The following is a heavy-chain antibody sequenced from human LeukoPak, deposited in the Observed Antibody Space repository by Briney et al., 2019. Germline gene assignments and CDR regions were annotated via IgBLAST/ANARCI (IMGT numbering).Heavy chain of an antibody. J-gene: IGHJ4*02. D-gene: IGHD6-6*01. CDR2: INPLSGDT. CDR3: ARDQRSSSSDDY. CDR1: GYTFGGYF. Sequence: ASVKVSCKASGYTFGGYFMHWVRQAPGQGLEWMGWINPLSGDTNYTQKFQARVTMTRDTSISTAYMELTSLRFDDTAVYYCARDQRSSSSDDYWGQGTLVTVSS. V-gene: IGHV1-2*02.